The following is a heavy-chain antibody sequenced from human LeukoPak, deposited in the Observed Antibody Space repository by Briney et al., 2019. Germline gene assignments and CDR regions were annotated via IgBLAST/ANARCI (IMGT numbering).Heavy chain of an antibody. D-gene: IGHD4-23*01. J-gene: IGHJ4*02. Sequence: PSETLSLTCTVSGASISNSFYFWGWVRQPPGTGLEWIGHIRYSGSAYHNPSLKSRVTISVDTSKNQFSLKLSSVTAADTAVYYCARGSKVYGGNFDYWGQGTLVTVSS. V-gene: IGHV4-39*07. CDR3: ARGSKVYGGNFDY. CDR1: GASISNSFYF. CDR2: IRYSGSA.